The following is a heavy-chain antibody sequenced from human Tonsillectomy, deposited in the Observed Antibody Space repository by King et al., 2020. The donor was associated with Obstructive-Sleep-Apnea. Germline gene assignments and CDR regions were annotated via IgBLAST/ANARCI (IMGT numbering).Heavy chain of an antibody. J-gene: IGHJ4*02. CDR1: GFTFGDYA. V-gene: IGHV3-49*03. CDR2: IRGKAYGGTT. Sequence: VQLVESGGGLVQPGRSLRLSCTASGFTFGDYALSWFRQAPGEGLEWVGFIRGKAYGGTTEYAASVRGRFTISRDYSKSIAYLQMNSLRTEDTAVYYCTRDGRYSSSWYFDFWGQGTLVTVSS. CDR3: TRDGRYSSSWYFDF. D-gene: IGHD6-13*01.